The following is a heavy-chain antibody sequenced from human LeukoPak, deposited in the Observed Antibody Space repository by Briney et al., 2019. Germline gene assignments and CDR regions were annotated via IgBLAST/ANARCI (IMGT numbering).Heavy chain of an antibody. J-gene: IGHJ4*02. CDR1: GFIFSKAW. V-gene: IGHV3-23*01. D-gene: IGHD6-13*01. CDR3: AKDWAAATGGFDS. Sequence: PGGSLRLSCAASGFIFSKAWMSWVRQAPGKGLEWVSGISGTGGSTYYADSVKGRFTISRDNSKNTLYLQMNSLRAEDTAVYYCAKDWAAATGGFDSWGQGTLVTVSS. CDR2: ISGTGGST.